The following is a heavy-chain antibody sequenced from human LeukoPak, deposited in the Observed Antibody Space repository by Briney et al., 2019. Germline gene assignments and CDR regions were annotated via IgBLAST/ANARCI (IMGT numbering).Heavy chain of an antibody. CDR1: GGSISSYY. Sequence: SETLSLTCTVSGGSISSYYWSWIRQPAGKGLEWIGRIYTSGSTNYNPSLKSRVTISVDTSKNQFSLKLNSVTAADTAVYYCARHHYDSTHDAFDIWGQGTMVTVSS. CDR2: IYTSGST. V-gene: IGHV4-4*07. D-gene: IGHD3-22*01. J-gene: IGHJ3*02. CDR3: ARHHYDSTHDAFDI.